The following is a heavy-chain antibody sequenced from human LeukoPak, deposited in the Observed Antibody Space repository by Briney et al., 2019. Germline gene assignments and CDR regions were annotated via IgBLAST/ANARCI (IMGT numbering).Heavy chain of an antibody. Sequence: GGSLRLSCAASGFTFSSYSMNWVRQAPGKGLEWVSSISSSSSYIYYADSVKGRFTISRDNAKNSLYLQMNSLRAVDTAVYYCAREDSLGSPLGAFDIWGQGTMVTVSS. CDR3: AREDSLGSPLGAFDI. D-gene: IGHD7-27*01. J-gene: IGHJ3*02. CDR2: ISSSSSYI. CDR1: GFTFSSYS. V-gene: IGHV3-21*01.